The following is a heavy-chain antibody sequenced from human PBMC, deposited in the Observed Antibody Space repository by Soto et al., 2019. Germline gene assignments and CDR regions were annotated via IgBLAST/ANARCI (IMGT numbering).Heavy chain of an antibody. V-gene: IGHV4-34*01. J-gene: IGHJ6*03. CDR1: GGSFSGYY. CDR2: INHSGST. Sequence: SETLSLTCAVYGGSFSGYYWSWIRQPPGKGLEWIGEINHSGSTNYNPSLKSRVTISVDTSKNQFSLKLSSVTAADTAVYYCARAPITMVRGVIRAYYYYMDVWGKGTTVTVSS. D-gene: IGHD3-10*01. CDR3: ARAPITMVRGVIRAYYYYMDV.